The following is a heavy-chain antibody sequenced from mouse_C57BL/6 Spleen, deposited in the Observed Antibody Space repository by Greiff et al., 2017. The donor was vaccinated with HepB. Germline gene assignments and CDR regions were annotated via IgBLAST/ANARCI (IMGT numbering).Heavy chain of an antibody. CDR3: GRENYYGSSYSIDY. V-gene: IGHV1-82*01. D-gene: IGHD1-1*01. CDR2: IYPGDGDT. Sequence: QVQLKQSGPELVKPGASVKISCKASGYAFSSSWMNWVKQRPGKGLEWIGRIYPGDGDTNYNGKFKGKATLTADKSSSTAYMQLSSLTSEDSAVYFCGRENYYGSSYSIDYWGQGTTLTVSS. CDR1: GYAFSSSW. J-gene: IGHJ2*01.